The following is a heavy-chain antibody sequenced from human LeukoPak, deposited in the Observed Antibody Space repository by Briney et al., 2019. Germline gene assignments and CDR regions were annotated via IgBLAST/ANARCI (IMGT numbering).Heavy chain of an antibody. J-gene: IGHJ4*02. Sequence: SETLSLTCAVYGGSFSGYYWSWIRQPPGKGLEWIGEVYYSGSTNYNPSLKSRVTMSVDTSKNQVSLKLNSVIAADTAVYYCARGRPSGWYGGGSHPLDYWGQGTLVTVSS. CDR3: ARGRPSGWYGGGSHPLDY. CDR1: GGSFSGYY. V-gene: IGHV4-34*01. D-gene: IGHD6-19*01. CDR2: VYYSGST.